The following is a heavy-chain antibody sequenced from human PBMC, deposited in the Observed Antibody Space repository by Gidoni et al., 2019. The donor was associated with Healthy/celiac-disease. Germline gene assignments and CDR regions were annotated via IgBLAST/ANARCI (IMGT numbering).Heavy chain of an antibody. Sequence: EVQLVESGGGLIQPGGSLRLSCAASGFTVSSNYMSWVRQAPGKGLEWVSVIYSGGSIYYADSVKGRITISRDNSKNTLYLRMNSLRAEDTAVYYCARDSGYYRQTGAFDIWGQGTMVTVSS. CDR3: ARDSGYYRQTGAFDI. J-gene: IGHJ3*02. V-gene: IGHV3-53*01. CDR2: IYSGGSI. D-gene: IGHD3-3*01. CDR1: GFTVSSNY.